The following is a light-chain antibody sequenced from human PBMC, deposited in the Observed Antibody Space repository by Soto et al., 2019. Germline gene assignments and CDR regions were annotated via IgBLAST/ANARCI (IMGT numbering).Light chain of an antibody. CDR2: GAS. CDR1: QSVSSSY. Sequence: EIVLTQSPGTLSLSPGERATLSCRASQSVSSSYLAWYQQKPGQAPRLLIYGASSRATGIPDRFSGSGSGIVFTLTISKLEPEDFAVYYCQQYSSSPRTFGQGTKLEIK. J-gene: IGKJ2*02. CDR3: QQYSSSPRT. V-gene: IGKV3-20*01.